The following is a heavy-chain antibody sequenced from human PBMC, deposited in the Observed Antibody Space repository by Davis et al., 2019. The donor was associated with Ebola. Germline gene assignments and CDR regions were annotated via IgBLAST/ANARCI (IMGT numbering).Heavy chain of an antibody. J-gene: IGHJ4*02. D-gene: IGHD3-10*01. CDR3: AHRRSRVLDY. V-gene: IGHV2-5*08. CDR2: IYWDDDK. Sequence: TLSLTCTVSGGSISTYYWSWIRQPPGKALEWLALIYWDDDKRYSPSLKSRLTITKDTSKNQVVLTMTNMDPVDTATYYCAHRRSRVLDYWGQGTLVTVSS. CDR1: GGSISTYY.